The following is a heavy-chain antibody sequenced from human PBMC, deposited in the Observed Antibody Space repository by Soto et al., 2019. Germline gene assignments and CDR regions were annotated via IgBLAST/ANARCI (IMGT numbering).Heavy chain of an antibody. Sequence: EVQLVESGGGLVQPGGSLRLSCAASGFTFSGHAMNWVRQAPGKGLEWILYISNTGSSIYYADSVKGRFTISRDNPKNSLYLLMNSLRAEDTAVYYCAREPYSATTVTNFDYCGQGALVTVSS. J-gene: IGHJ4*02. D-gene: IGHD4-17*01. CDR2: ISNTGSSI. CDR3: AREPYSATTVTNFDY. V-gene: IGHV3-48*01. CDR1: GFTFSGHA.